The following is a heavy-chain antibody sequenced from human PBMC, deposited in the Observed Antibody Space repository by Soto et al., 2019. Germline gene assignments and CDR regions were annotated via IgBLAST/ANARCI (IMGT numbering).Heavy chain of an antibody. V-gene: IGHV3-23*01. D-gene: IGHD3-16*01. J-gene: IGHJ4*02. CDR3: AKAYFVWSSEQPYYFDY. CDR2: ISGSGGRS. Sequence: GGSQRLSCAASGFTFSNFAMTWVRQGPGKGLEWVSGISGSGGRSYYADSVKGRFTISRDNSKSTLYLQMNSLRAEDTAVYYCAKAYFVWSSEQPYYFDYWGQGALVTVSS. CDR1: GFTFSNFA.